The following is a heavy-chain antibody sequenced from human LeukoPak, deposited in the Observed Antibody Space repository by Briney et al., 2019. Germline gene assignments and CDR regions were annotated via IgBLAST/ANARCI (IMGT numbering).Heavy chain of an antibody. Sequence: GTLRLSCAASGITFSSYGMSWVRQAPGKGLEWVSSISSTGGTTYYADSVKGRFTISRDNGKNTLYLQMNSLGAEDAAVYYCAKDQAGAWGQGTRVTVSS. CDR3: AKDQAGA. CDR2: ISSTGGTT. CDR1: GITFSSYG. V-gene: IGHV3-23*01. J-gene: IGHJ5*02. D-gene: IGHD1-26*01.